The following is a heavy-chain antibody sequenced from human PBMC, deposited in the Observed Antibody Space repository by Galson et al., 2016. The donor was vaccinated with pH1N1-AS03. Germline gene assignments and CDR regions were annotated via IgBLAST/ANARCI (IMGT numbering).Heavy chain of an antibody. CDR1: GFTFNMYT. Sequence: SLRLSCAASGFTFNMYTMDLVRRAPGKGLEWISSISRESDAKYYADSVKDRFTISRDNVETALYLQMDSLRGEDTAVYYCVRNRGSRGFHADWYFDVWGPGTVVSVSS. J-gene: IGHJ2*01. D-gene: IGHD2-15*01. CDR2: ISRESDAK. CDR3: VRNRGSRGFHADWYFDV. V-gene: IGHV3-48*01.